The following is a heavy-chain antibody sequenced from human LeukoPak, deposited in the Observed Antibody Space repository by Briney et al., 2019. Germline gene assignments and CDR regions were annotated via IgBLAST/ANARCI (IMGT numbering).Heavy chain of an antibody. Sequence: GGSLRLSCAASGFTFSSYGMHWVRQAPGKGLEWVAVISYDGSNKYYADSVKGRFTISRDNSKNTLYLQMNSLRAEDTAVYYCARVPLGLPSWDYYMDVWGKGTTVTVSS. V-gene: IGHV3-30*03. CDR1: GFTFSSYG. CDR3: ARVPLGLPSWDYYMDV. J-gene: IGHJ6*03. D-gene: IGHD3-16*01. CDR2: ISYDGSNK.